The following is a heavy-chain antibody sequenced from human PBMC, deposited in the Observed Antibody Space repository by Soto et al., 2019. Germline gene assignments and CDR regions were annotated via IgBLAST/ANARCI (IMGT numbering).Heavy chain of an antibody. Sequence: EVQLVESGGGPVKPGGSLRLSCAASGFAFNTASMNWVRQAPGKGLEWVAFLTRSSSYIYYADSVRGRFTLSRDNAKNSLYLQMNLLRAEDTAIYSCARDDGWLILDYWGHGNLVTVSS. J-gene: IGHJ4*01. CDR3: ARDDGWLILDY. CDR2: LTRSSSYI. D-gene: IGHD6-19*01. V-gene: IGHV3-21*06. CDR1: GFAFNTAS.